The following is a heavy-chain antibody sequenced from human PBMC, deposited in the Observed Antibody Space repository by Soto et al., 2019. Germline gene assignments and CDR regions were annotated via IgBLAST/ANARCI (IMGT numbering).Heavy chain of an antibody. CDR2: INHTGST. CDR1: GGAFSGYD. Sequence: WETLCLTCAVYGGAFSGYDWSWIGEPSGERVEGIGEINHTGSTNYNPSLKSRVTISVDTSKNQFSPKLSSVTAADTAVYYCARGETLRQRYCGMDVWGQGTTVTVSS. J-gene: IGHJ6*02. V-gene: IGHV4-34*01. CDR3: ARGETLRQRYCGMDV.